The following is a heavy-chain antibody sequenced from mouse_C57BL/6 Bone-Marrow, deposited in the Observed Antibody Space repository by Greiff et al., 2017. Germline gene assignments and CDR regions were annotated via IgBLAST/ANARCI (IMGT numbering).Heavy chain of an antibody. CDR3: RSISTTVVGYFDV. J-gene: IGHJ1*03. CDR2: IDPENGET. V-gene: IGHV14-4*01. CDR1: GFNIKDDY. Sequence: VQLTESGAELVRPGASVKLSCTASGFNIKDDYMHWVKQRPEHGLEWIGWIDPENGETDYAPKFQGKATITVDTASNTAYLQLSSLTSEDTAVYYCRSISTTVVGYFDVWGTGTTVTVSS. D-gene: IGHD1-1*01.